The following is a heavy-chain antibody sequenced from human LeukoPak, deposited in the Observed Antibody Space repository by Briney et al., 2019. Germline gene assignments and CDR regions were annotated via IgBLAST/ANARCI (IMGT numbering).Heavy chain of an antibody. V-gene: IGHV3-23*01. CDR1: GFTFSSYA. CDR3: AKGTSNWGNFDN. Sequence: GGSLRLXCAASGFTFSSYAMSWVRQAPGKGLEWVSAISGSGGSTYYADSVKGRFTISRDNSKNTLYLQMNSLRAEDTAVYYCAKGTSNWGNFDNWGQGTLVTVSS. D-gene: IGHD7-27*01. J-gene: IGHJ4*02. CDR2: ISGSGGST.